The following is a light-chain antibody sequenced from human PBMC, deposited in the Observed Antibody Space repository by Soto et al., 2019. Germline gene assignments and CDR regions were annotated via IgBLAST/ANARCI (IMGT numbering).Light chain of an antibody. CDR2: GAS. Sequence: EIVLTQSPGTLSVSPGERATLSCRASQSISSNYLAWYQQKPGQAPSLLIYGASSRATGIPDRFSGSGSGTDFTLTSSSLEPEDSAIYYCQQYGGWTFGQGTKVEVK. CDR3: QQYGGWT. J-gene: IGKJ1*01. CDR1: QSISSNY. V-gene: IGKV3-20*01.